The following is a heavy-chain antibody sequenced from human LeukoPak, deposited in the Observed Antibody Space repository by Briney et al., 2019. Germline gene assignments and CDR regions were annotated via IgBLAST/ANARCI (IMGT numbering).Heavy chain of an antibody. J-gene: IGHJ5*02. CDR1: GYTFTSYY. V-gene: IGHV1-46*01. D-gene: IGHD6-13*01. Sequence: ASVKVSCKASGYTFTSYYMHWVRQAPGQGLEWMGIINPSGGSTSYAQKFQGRVTMTRDTSTSTVYMELSSLRSEGTAVYYCARDPGEIAAAGTSGWFDPWGQGTLVTVSS. CDR2: INPSGGST. CDR3: ARDPGEIAAAGTSGWFDP.